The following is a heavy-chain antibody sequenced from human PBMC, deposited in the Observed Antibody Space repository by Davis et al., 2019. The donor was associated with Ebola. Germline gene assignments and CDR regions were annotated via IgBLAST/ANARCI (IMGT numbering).Heavy chain of an antibody. D-gene: IGHD3-10*01. CDR2: ISSSGSTI. V-gene: IGHV3-11*01. CDR1: GFTFSDYY. J-gene: IGHJ6*04. CDR3: ARHQLLWFGELLLAYYGMDV. Sequence: GESLKISCAASGFTFSDYYMSWIRQAPGKGLEWVSYISSSGSTIYYADPVKGRFTISRDNAKNSLYLQMNSLRAEDTAVYYCARHQLLWFGELLLAYYGMDVWGKGTTVTVSS.